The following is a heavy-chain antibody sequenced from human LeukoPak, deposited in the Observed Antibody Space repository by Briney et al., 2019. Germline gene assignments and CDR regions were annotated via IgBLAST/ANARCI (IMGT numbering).Heavy chain of an antibody. CDR3: ARVDTAMVGSTTYYYYCMDV. CDR2: IIPIFGTA. Sequence: GASVKVSCKASGGTFSSYAISWVRQAPGQGLEWMGGIIPIFGTANYAQKFQGRVTITTDESTSTAYMELSSLRSEDTAVYYCARVDTAMVGSTTYYYYCMDVWGKGTTVTVSS. CDR1: GGTFSSYA. D-gene: IGHD5-18*01. V-gene: IGHV1-69*05. J-gene: IGHJ6*03.